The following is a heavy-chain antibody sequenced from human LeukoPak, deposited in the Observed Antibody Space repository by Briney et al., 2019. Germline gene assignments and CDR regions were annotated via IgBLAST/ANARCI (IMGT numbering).Heavy chain of an antibody. D-gene: IGHD3-10*01. CDR3: ARTPSYYGSGSYKSRKYWYFDL. Sequence: ASVKVSCKASGYTFTSYGISWVRQAPGQGLEWMGWISAYNGSTNYAQKLQGRVTMTTDTSTSTAYMELRSLRSDDTAVYYCARTPSYYGSGSYKSRKYWYFDLWGRGTLVTVSS. CDR1: GYTFTSYG. CDR2: ISAYNGST. J-gene: IGHJ2*01. V-gene: IGHV1-18*01.